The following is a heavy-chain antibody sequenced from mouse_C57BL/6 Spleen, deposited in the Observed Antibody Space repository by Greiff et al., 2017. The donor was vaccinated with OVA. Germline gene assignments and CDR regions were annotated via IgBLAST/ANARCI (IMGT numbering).Heavy chain of an antibody. D-gene: IGHD1-1*01. Sequence: QVQLKQSGPELVKPGASVKISCKASGYAFSSSWMNWVKQRPGKGLEWIGRIYPGDGDTNYNGKFKGKATLTADKSSSTAYMQLSSLTSEDSAVYFCAIEGNYYGGYWGQGTTLTVSS. V-gene: IGHV1-82*01. CDR3: AIEGNYYGGY. CDR2: IYPGDGDT. CDR1: GYAFSSSW. J-gene: IGHJ2*01.